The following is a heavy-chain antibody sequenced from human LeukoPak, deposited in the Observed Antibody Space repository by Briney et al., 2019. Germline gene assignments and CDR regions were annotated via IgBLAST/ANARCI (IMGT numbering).Heavy chain of an antibody. Sequence: SETLSLTCAVYGGSFSGYYWSWIRQPPGKGLEWIGEINHSGSTNYNPSLKSRVTISVDTSKNQFSLKLSSVTAADTAVYYCARRTYIAEDCWGQGTLVTVSS. J-gene: IGHJ4*02. CDR3: ARRTYIAEDC. CDR2: INHSGST. CDR1: GGSFSGYY. D-gene: IGHD6-13*01. V-gene: IGHV4-34*01.